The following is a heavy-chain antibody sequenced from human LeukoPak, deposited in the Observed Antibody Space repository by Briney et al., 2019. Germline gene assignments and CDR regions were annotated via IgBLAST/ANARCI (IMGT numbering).Heavy chain of an antibody. D-gene: IGHD3-16*01. J-gene: IGHJ4*02. CDR3: AKDPEFYGQNEGGVFGDY. V-gene: IGHV3-30*02. Sequence: GGSLRLSCAASGFTFSSYGMHWVRQAPGKGLEWVAFIRYDGSNKYYADSVKGRFTISRDNSKNTLYLQMNSLRAEDTAVYYCAKDPEFYGQNEGGVFGDYWGQGTLVTVSS. CDR1: GFTFSSYG. CDR2: IRYDGSNK.